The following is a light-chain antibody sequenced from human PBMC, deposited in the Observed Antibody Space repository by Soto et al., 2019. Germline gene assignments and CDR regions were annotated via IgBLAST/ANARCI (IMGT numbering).Light chain of an antibody. CDR1: SSDVGGYNY. V-gene: IGLV2-8*01. CDR3: SSYTGSSAVGV. CDR2: EVM. J-gene: IGLJ3*02. Sequence: QSVLTQPPSASGSPGQSVTISCTGTSSDVGGYNYVSWYQQHPGKVPKLMIYEVMKRPSGVPDRFSGSKSGNTASLTVSGLQTEDEAYYYCSSYTGSSAVGVFGGGTKLTVL.